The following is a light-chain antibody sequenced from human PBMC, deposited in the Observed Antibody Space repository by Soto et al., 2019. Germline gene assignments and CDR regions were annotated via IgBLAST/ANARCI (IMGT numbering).Light chain of an antibody. Sequence: LSLSLGARSPLSCMASPRVRNNYLAWYQQKPGQAPRLLIYGASNRATGIPDRFSGSGSGTDFPLITSMQQADFATVYYQQHDSISGTFGQGTKVDIK. J-gene: IGKJ1*01. V-gene: IGKV3-20*01. CDR3: QHDSISGT. CDR1: PRVRNNY. CDR2: GAS.